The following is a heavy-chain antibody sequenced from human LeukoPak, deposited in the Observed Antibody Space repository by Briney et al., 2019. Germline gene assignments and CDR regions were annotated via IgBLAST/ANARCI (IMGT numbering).Heavy chain of an antibody. CDR2: MNPNSGNT. V-gene: IGHV1-8*01. J-gene: IGHJ6*03. Sequence: ASVKVSCKASGYTFTSYDINWVRQATGQGLEWMGWMNPNSGNTGYVQKFQGRVTMTRNTSISTAYMELSSLRSEDTAVYYCARDSLNNYYYYYYMDVWGKGTTVTVSS. D-gene: IGHD5-18*01. CDR3: ARDSLNNYYYYYYMDV. CDR1: GYTFTSYD.